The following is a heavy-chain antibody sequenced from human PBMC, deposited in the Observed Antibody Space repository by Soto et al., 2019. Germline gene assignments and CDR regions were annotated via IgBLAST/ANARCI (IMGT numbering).Heavy chain of an antibody. V-gene: IGHV4-39*01. D-gene: IGHD6-19*01. J-gene: IGHJ4*02. Sequence: PSETLSLTCTVSGGSISTSTYYWGWIRQAPGKGLDWIGTIYYSGSTYSNPSLQSRVTISIDTSKNQFSLKLSSVTAADTAVYYCARLPSSGWPGYFDYWGRGTLVTVS. CDR2: IYYSGST. CDR1: GGSISTSTYY. CDR3: ARLPSSGWPGYFDY.